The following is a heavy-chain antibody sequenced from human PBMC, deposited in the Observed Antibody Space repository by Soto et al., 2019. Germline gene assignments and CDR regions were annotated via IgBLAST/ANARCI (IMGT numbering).Heavy chain of an antibody. CDR3: ASGASRWYPYFFDS. D-gene: IGHD6-13*01. CDR2: IIPYYNTL. J-gene: IGHJ4*02. Sequence: QAQVVQSGAEVRKPGSSVKLSCKASEGTFNSYAIAWVRQAPGQGLEWMGGIIPYYNTLNYAQKFQDRVTMTANDSTNTVYTELSSLRSDDTAVYFCASGASRWYPYFFDSWAQGTLVTVSS. V-gene: IGHV1-69*01. CDR1: EGTFNSYA.